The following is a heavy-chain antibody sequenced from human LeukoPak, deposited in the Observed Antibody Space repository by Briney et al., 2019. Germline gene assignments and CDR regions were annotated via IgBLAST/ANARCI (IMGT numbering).Heavy chain of an antibody. Sequence: GGSLRLSCAASGFTVSDNYMSWVRQAPGKGLEWVSAISGSGGSTYYADSVKGRFTISRDNSKNTLYLQMNSLRAEDTAVYYCAKDARFLEWLYDTGVYYYYMDVWGKGTTVTVSS. CDR2: ISGSGGST. D-gene: IGHD3-3*01. CDR3: AKDARFLEWLYDTGVYYYYMDV. CDR1: GFTVSDNY. J-gene: IGHJ6*03. V-gene: IGHV3-23*01.